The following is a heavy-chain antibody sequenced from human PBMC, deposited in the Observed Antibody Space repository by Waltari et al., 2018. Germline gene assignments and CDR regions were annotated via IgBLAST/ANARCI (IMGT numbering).Heavy chain of an antibody. CDR3: AALGGGYNSYMDV. D-gene: IGHD5-12*01. CDR2: IYYRGTT. V-gene: IGHV4-39*01. CDR1: GGSISSSSYY. J-gene: IGHJ6*03. Sequence: QLQLQESGPGLGKPSETLSLTCTVSGGSISSSSYYWGWIRQPPGKGLEWIGGIYYRGTTYYTPSLKSHVTISVDMSKNQFALKLSAVTAADTAVYYCAALGGGYNSYMDVWGKGTTVTVSS.